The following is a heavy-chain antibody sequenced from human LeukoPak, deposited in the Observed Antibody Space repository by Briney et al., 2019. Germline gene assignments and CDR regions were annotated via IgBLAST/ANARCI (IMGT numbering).Heavy chain of an antibody. V-gene: IGHV3-21*01. J-gene: IGHJ4*02. CDR3: ARALMSPLDY. CDR1: GFTFSSYS. Sequence: PGGSLRLSCAASGFTFSSYSMNWVRQAPGKGLEWVSSISSSSSYIYYADSVKGRFTISRDNSKNTLYLQMNSLRAEDTAVYYCARALMSPLDYWGQGTLVTVSS. CDR2: ISSSSSYI.